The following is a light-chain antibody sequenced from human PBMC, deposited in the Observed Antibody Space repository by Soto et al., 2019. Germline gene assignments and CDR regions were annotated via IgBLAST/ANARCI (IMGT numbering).Light chain of an antibody. CDR2: AAS. V-gene: IGKV1-8*01. CDR1: QGISSY. J-gene: IGKJ1*01. CDR3: QQYYSYPRK. Sequence: AIRMTQSPSSFSASTGDRVTITCRASQGISSYLAWYQQKPGKAPKLLIYAASTLQSGVPSRFSGSGSGTDFTLTISCLQSEDFATYYCQQYYSYPRKFGQGTRWIS.